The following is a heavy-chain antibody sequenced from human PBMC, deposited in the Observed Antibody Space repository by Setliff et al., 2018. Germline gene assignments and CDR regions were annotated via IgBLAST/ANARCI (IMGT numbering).Heavy chain of an antibody. Sequence: GASVKVSCKASGYTFTTYTMNWVRQAPGQGLEWMGWINTNTGNPTYAQGFTGRFVFSLDTSVSTAYLQISSPKAEDTAVYYCARGSVTIFGVVLSNWFDPWGQGTLVTVSS. V-gene: IGHV7-4-1*02. CDR1: GYTFTTYT. J-gene: IGHJ5*02. CDR3: ARGSVTIFGVVLSNWFDP. D-gene: IGHD3-3*01. CDR2: INTNTGNP.